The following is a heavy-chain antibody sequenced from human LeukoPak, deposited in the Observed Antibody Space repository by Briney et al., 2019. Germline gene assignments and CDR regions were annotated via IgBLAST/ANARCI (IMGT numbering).Heavy chain of an antibody. V-gene: IGHV4-4*07. CDR2: IYTSGST. Sequence: SETLSLTCTVSGGSISSYYWSWIRQPAGKGLEWIGRIYTSGSTNYNPSLKSRATMSVDTSKNQFSLKLSSVTAADTAVYYCARAEGTVTTGYFDYWGQGTLVTVSS. J-gene: IGHJ4*02. CDR3: ARAEGTVTTGYFDY. CDR1: GGSISSYY. D-gene: IGHD4-4*01.